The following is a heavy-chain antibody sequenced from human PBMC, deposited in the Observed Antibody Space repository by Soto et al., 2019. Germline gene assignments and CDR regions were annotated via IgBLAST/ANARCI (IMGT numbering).Heavy chain of an antibody. CDR1: EFTFSTHW. CDR2: IKQDGSEK. V-gene: IGHV3-7*05. D-gene: IGHD5-18*01. CDR3: ARALYGYRFDY. J-gene: IGHJ4*02. Sequence: GGSLRLSCVASEFTFSTHWMTWVRQAPGKGLEWVANIKQDGSEKYYVDSVKGRFTISRDNAKNSLYLQMNSLRAEDTAVYYCARALYGYRFDYWGPGTLVTVSS.